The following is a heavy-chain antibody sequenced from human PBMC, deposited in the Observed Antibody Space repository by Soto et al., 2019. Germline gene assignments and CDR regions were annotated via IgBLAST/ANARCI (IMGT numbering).Heavy chain of an antibody. CDR1: GFTFRSFA. Sequence: GGSLRLSCVASGFTFRSFAMILVRPAPGKGLEWVSGITGSGGSTYSADSVKGRFTISRDNSKNTLYLEMNSLRAEDTAVYHCARARDYYGAGYDYWGQGILVTVSS. J-gene: IGHJ4*02. CDR2: ITGSGGST. V-gene: IGHV3-23*01. CDR3: ARARDYYGAGYDY. D-gene: IGHD3-10*01.